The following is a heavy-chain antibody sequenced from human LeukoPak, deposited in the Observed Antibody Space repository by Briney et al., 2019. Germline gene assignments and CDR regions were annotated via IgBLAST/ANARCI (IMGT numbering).Heavy chain of an antibody. CDR2: ISGRGASK. D-gene: IGHD2-2*01. CDR1: GLTFNNYA. J-gene: IGHJ4*02. V-gene: IGHV3-23*01. Sequence: GGSLRLSCAVSGLTFNNYAMSWVRQAPGKGLEWVSGISGRGASKYYADSVKGRFTISRDNSKNTLYLQMNSLRAEDTAVYYCSKGVVVAPDVTPFDYWGQGTLVTVSS. CDR3: SKGVVVAPDVTPFDY.